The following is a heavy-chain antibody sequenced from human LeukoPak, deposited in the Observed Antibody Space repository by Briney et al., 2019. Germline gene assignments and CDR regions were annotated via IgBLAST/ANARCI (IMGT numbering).Heavy chain of an antibody. CDR2: INPNSGGT. CDR1: GYTFTDYY. V-gene: IGHV1-2*02. CDR3: ARVRDDSSGFDY. Sequence: GASVKVSCKASGYTFTDYYMHWVRQAPGQGLEWMGWINPNSGGTNYAQNFQGRVTMTRDTSISTAFLELSSLRSDDTAVYYCARVRDDSSGFDYWGQGTLVTVSS. D-gene: IGHD3-22*01. J-gene: IGHJ4*02.